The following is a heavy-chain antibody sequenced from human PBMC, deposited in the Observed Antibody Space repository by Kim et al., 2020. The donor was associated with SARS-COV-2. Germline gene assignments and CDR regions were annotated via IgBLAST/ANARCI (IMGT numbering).Heavy chain of an antibody. CDR2: ISGSGGST. CDR3: AKDLRSGWIREGMYYFDY. Sequence: GGSLRLSCAASGFTFSSYAMSWVRQAPGKGLEWVSAISGSGGSTYYADSVKGRFTISRDNSKNTLYLQMNSLRAEDTAVYYCAKDLRSGWIREGMYYFDYWGQGTLVTVSS. J-gene: IGHJ4*02. CDR1: GFTFSSYA. D-gene: IGHD6-25*01. V-gene: IGHV3-23*01.